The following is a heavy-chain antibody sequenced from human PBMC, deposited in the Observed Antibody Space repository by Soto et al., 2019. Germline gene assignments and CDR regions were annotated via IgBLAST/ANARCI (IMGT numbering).Heavy chain of an antibody. CDR3: ATDSEGGRLWLPHAFDI. J-gene: IGHJ3*02. Sequence: ASVKVSCKASGYTFTSYAMHWVRQAPGQRLEWMGWINAGNGNTKYSQKFQGRVTITRDTSASTAYMELSSLRSEDTAVYYCATDSEGGRLWLPHAFDIWGQGTMVTVSS. CDR1: GYTFTSYA. V-gene: IGHV1-3*01. CDR2: INAGNGNT. D-gene: IGHD5-12*01.